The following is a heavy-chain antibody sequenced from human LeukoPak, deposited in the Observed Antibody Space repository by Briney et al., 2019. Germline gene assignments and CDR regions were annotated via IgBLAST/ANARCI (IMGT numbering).Heavy chain of an antibody. CDR1: GFTFSSYA. CDR2: ISGSGGST. J-gene: IGHJ4*02. Sequence: GGSLRLSCAASGFTFSSYAMSWVRQAPGKGLEWVSAISGSGGSTYYAASVKGRFTISRDNSKNTLYLQMNSLRAEDTAVYYCAKMDHYDSSGYYLFDYWGQGTLVTVSS. V-gene: IGHV3-23*01. D-gene: IGHD3-22*01. CDR3: AKMDHYDSSGYYLFDY.